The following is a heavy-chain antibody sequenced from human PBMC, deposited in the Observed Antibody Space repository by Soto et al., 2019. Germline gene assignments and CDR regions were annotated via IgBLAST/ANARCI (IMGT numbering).Heavy chain of an antibody. Sequence: QVQLVQSGAEVKKPGSSVKVSCKASGGTFSSYAISWVRQAPGQGLEWMGGIIPIFGTANYAQKFQGRVTITADESTSTAYMELSSLRSEDTAVYYCARELPSGFTMLPNAFDIWGQGTMVTVSS. V-gene: IGHV1-69*01. D-gene: IGHD3-10*02. CDR3: ARELPSGFTMLPNAFDI. J-gene: IGHJ3*02. CDR2: IIPIFGTA. CDR1: GGTFSSYA.